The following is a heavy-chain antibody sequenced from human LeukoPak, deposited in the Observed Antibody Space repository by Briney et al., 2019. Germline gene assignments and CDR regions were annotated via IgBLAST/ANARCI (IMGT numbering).Heavy chain of an antibody. CDR1: GFTFSSYA. J-gene: IGHJ4*02. D-gene: IGHD2-15*01. V-gene: IGHV3-23*01. CDR3: ARDGGRGGDY. CDR2: ISGSGGST. Sequence: PGGSLRLSCAASGFTFSSYAMSWVRQAPGKGLEWVSAISGSGGSTYFADSVKCRFTISRDNSKNTLYLQMNSLRAEDTAVYYCARDGGRGGDYWGQGALVTVSS.